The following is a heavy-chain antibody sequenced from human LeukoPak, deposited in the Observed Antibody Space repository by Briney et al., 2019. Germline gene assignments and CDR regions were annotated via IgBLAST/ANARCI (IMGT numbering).Heavy chain of an antibody. D-gene: IGHD3-10*01. CDR1: EFTFSSYG. CDR2: IRYDRTNK. J-gene: IGHJ4*02. CDR3: EKDRYSGSETYCFDY. Sequence: GGSLRLSCAASEFTFSSYGMHWVRQAPGKGLEWVSFIRYDRTNKNYADSVQGRFTISRDNSKNTLYLELNSLRAEDTAVYYCEKDRYSGSETYCFDYWGQGTLVTVSS. V-gene: IGHV3-30*02.